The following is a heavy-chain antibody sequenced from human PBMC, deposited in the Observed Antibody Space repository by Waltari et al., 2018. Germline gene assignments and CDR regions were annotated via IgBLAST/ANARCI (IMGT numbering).Heavy chain of an antibody. CDR1: AFTCSSDW. Sequence: VQLVESGGGLGQPGGPLRLSCAASAFTCSSDWMSGVRQAPGKGLEWVANIKQDGSEKYYVDSVKGRFTISRDNAKNSLYLQMNSLRAEDTAVYYCARDGRLPLDYWGQGTLVTVSS. J-gene: IGHJ4*02. CDR3: ARDGRLPLDY. D-gene: IGHD6-25*01. CDR2: IKQDGSEK. V-gene: IGHV3-7*01.